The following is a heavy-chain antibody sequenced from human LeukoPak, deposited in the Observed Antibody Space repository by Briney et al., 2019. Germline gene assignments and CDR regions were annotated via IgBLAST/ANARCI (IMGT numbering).Heavy chain of an antibody. CDR2: ISAYNGNT. Sequence: ASVKVSCKASGYTFTSYGISWVRQAPGQGLEWMGWISAYNGNTNYAQKLQGRVTMTTDTSTSTAYMELRSLRSDDTAVYYCARDNNFGLAVAGMFFVYWGQGTLVTVSS. D-gene: IGHD6-19*01. J-gene: IGHJ4*02. V-gene: IGHV1-18*01. CDR3: ARDNNFGLAVAGMFFVY. CDR1: GYTFTSYG.